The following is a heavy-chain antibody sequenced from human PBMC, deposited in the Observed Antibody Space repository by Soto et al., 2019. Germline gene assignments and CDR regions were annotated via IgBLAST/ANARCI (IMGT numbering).Heavy chain of an antibody. CDR1: GGSISSGDYY. CDR3: ARAKGLLTVTTAWFDP. Sequence: QVQLQESGPGLVKPSQTLSLTCTVSGGSISSGDYYWSWIRQPPGKGLEWIGYIYYSGSTYYKPSLKSRVTISRDTSKNQFSLKLSSVTAADTAVYYCARAKGLLTVTTAWFDPWGQGTLVTVSS. V-gene: IGHV4-30-4*01. J-gene: IGHJ5*02. CDR2: IYYSGST. D-gene: IGHD4-17*01.